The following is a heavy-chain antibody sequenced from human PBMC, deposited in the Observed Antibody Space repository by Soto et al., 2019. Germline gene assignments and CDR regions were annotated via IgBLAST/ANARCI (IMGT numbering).Heavy chain of an antibody. D-gene: IGHD2-15*01. CDR2: ISSNGGST. Sequence: EVQLVESGGGLVQPGGSLRLSCAASGFTVSSYAMHWVRQAPGKGLEYVSAISSNGGSTYYANSVKGRFTISRDNSKNTLYLQMGSLRAEDMAVYYCARGVVVVAATYGMDVWGQGTTVTVSS. J-gene: IGHJ6*02. V-gene: IGHV3-64*01. CDR1: GFTVSSYA. CDR3: ARGVVVVAATYGMDV.